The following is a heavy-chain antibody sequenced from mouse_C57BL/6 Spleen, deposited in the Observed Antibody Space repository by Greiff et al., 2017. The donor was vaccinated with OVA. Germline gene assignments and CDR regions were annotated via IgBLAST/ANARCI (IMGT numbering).Heavy chain of an antibody. Sequence: EVMLVESGGGLVKPGGSLKLSCAASGFTFSSYAMSWVRQTPEKRLEWVATISDGGSYTYYPDNVKGRFTISRDNAKNNLYLQMSHLKSEDTAMYYCARGGTTGPHDWGQGTTLTVSS. CDR3: ARGGTTGPHD. V-gene: IGHV5-4*03. CDR1: GFTFSSYA. D-gene: IGHD1-1*01. J-gene: IGHJ2*01. CDR2: ISDGGSYT.